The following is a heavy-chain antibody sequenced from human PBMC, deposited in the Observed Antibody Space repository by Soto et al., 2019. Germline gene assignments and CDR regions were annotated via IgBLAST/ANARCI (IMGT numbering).Heavy chain of an antibody. J-gene: IGHJ4*02. D-gene: IGHD3-9*01. CDR3: ERDKDWAFDN. V-gene: IGHV3-48*03. CDR1: GFTFSSYS. CDR2: IFTTGTTI. Sequence: GGSLRLSCVASGFTFSSYSMVWVRQAPGKGLEWVSYIFTTGTTIYYPDSVKGRFTVSRDNAKNSLFLLLNSLRAEDTAVYYYERDKDWAFDNWGQGTLVTVSS.